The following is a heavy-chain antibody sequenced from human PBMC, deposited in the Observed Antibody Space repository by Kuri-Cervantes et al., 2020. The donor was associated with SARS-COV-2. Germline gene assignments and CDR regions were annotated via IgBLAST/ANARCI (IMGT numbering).Heavy chain of an antibody. J-gene: IGHJ5*02. CDR3: ARANAPGWFDP. CDR2: IYYSGST. Sequence: GSLRLSCTVSGGSISSYYWSWIRQPPGKGLEWIGSIYYSGSTYYNPSLKSRVTISVDTSKDQFSLKLSSVTVADTAVYYCARANAPGWFDPWGQGTLVTVSS. V-gene: IGHV4-39*01. CDR1: GGSISSYY.